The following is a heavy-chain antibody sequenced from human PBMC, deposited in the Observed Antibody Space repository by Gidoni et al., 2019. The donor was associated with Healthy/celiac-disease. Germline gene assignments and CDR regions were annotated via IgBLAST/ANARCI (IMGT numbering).Heavy chain of an antibody. CDR3: ARRDGYNSFFYMDV. CDR2: IIPLFGTA. Sequence: QVQLVQSGAEVKKPGSSVKVTCKASVGTFSSYAISWVRQAPGQRLEWMGGIIPLFGTANYAQKFQGRVTITADKSTSTAYMELSSLRSEDTAVYYCARRDGYNSFFYMDVWGKGTTVTVSS. J-gene: IGHJ6*03. V-gene: IGHV1-69*06. CDR1: VGTFSSYA. D-gene: IGHD5-12*01.